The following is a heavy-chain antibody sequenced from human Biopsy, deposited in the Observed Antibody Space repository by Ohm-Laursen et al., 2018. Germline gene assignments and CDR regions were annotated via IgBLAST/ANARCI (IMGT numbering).Heavy chain of an antibody. CDR3: ARAYFYGVGASNYFFDS. CDR2: IYYSWTT. J-gene: IGHJ4*02. D-gene: IGHD2-8*01. Sequence: SQTLSLTCIVSGGSVRSPDHCWNWVRRAPGKGLEWIGNIYYSWTTFYSPSLRGRVTMDLDRSKNQFSLTLRSVTSADTAVYFCARAYFYGVGASNYFFDSWGQGALVTVSS. V-gene: IGHV4-30-4*01. CDR1: GGSVRSPDHC.